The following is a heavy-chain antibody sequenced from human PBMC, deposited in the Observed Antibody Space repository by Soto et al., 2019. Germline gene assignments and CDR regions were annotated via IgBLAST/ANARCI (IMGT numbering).Heavy chain of an antibody. Sequence: TFSCRDSGCTFSSYAISCVRRGTGQGLEWMEGIIPIFGTANYAQKFQGRVTITADKSTSTAYMELSSLRSEDTAVYYRARLGYYYDSSGYPGDWGQGTLVTVSS. V-gene: IGHV1-69*06. CDR2: IIPIFGTA. J-gene: IGHJ4*02. CDR3: ARLGYYYDSSGYPGD. CDR1: GCTFSSYA. D-gene: IGHD3-22*01.